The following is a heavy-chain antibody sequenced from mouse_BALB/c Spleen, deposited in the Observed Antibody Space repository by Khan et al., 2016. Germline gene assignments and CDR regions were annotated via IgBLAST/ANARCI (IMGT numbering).Heavy chain of an antibody. J-gene: IGHJ2*01. Sequence: VQLQQSGPDLVKPGASVKISCKASGYSFTGYYIHWVKQSHGKSLEWIGRVNPNNGGTNYNQKFKDKAIVTVDKSSSTAYMELRSLTSEDSAVXCCASTVLLPDCFDYWGQGTTLTVSS. V-gene: IGHV1-18*01. D-gene: IGHD2-10*01. CDR3: ASTVLLPDCFDY. CDR2: VNPNNGGT. CDR1: GYSFTGYY.